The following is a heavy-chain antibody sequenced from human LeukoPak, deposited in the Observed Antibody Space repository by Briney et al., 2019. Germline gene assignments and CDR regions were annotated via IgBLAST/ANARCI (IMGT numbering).Heavy chain of an antibody. CDR2: IKQDGSEK. D-gene: IGHD3-10*01. CDR3: AKEMVRGVITTGA. J-gene: IGHJ5*02. Sequence: GGSLRLSCAASGFTFSSYWMSWVRQAPGKGLEWVANIKQDGSEKYYVDSAKGRFTISRDNSKNTLYLQMNSLRAEDTAVYYCAKEMVRGVITTGAWGQGTLVTVSS. CDR1: GFTFSSYW. V-gene: IGHV3-7*03.